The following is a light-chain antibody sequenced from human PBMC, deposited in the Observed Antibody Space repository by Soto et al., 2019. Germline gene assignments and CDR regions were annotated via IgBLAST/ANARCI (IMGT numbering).Light chain of an antibody. CDR3: QQYGTSPLT. J-gene: IGKJ4*01. Sequence: EIVLTQSPGTLSLSPGDRATLSCRASQSVSSNYLAWYEQKPGQAPRLLIYGASSRATGIPDRFSGSGSGTDFTLTISRLEPEDFAVYSCQQYGTSPLTFGGGTKIQIK. CDR2: GAS. V-gene: IGKV3-20*01. CDR1: QSVSSNY.